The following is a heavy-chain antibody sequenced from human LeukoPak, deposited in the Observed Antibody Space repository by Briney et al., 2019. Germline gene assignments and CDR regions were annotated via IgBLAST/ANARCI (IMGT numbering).Heavy chain of an antibody. D-gene: IGHD6-13*01. Sequence: GAPLQICSDSCGYSITSSWNWCVRPLPGRDVEWMVISYPGSSNTRYNPSFQRQVTISADTSISPAFQQWSRLNASDTALYYCARHTAGAGTSAAGGDYWGQGTLVTVSS. CDR2: SYPGSSNT. CDR3: ARHTAGAGTSAAGGDY. CDR1: GYSITSSW. V-gene: IGHV5-51*01. J-gene: IGHJ4*01.